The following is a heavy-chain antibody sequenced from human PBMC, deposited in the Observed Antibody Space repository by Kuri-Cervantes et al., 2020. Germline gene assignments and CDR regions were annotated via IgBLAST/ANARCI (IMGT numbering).Heavy chain of an antibody. CDR2: ISSSSSTI. CDR3: AKAPDYYGSGSPNFDY. Sequence: GESLKISCAASGFTFSSYSMNWVRQAPGKGLEWVSYISSSSSTIYYADSVKGRFTISRDNAKNSLYLQMNSLRDEDTAVYYCAKAPDYYGSGSPNFDYWGQGTLVTVSS. CDR1: GFTFSSYS. J-gene: IGHJ4*02. D-gene: IGHD3-10*01. V-gene: IGHV3-48*02.